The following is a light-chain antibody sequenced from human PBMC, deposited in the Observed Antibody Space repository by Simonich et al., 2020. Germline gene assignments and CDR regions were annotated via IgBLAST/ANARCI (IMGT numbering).Light chain of an antibody. CDR2: SND. CDR3: AAWDDSLSGPWV. CDR1: SSNIGSNY. V-gene: IGLV1-47*02. J-gene: IGLJ3*02. Sequence: QSVLTQPPSASGTPGQRVTISCSGSSSNIGSNYVSWYQQLPGTAPKLLIYSNDQRPSGGPDRSSGSKSGTSASLAIIGLRSEDEADYYCAAWDDSLSGPWVFGGGTKLTVL.